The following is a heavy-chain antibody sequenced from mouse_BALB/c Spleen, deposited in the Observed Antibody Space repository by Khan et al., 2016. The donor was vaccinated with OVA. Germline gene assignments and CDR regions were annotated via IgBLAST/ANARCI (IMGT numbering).Heavy chain of an antibody. CDR3: ERPPYFYYTLDH. CDR2: INTYTGEP. J-gene: IGHJ4*01. D-gene: IGHD2-10*01. CDR1: GYTFTSYR. Sequence: QIQLVQSGPELKKPGETVKISCKASGYTFTSYRMNWVKQSPGKALKWMGWINTYTGEPKYADDFKGRFAFSLETSASTASLQINNLKNEDTATYFCERPPYFYYTLDHWGQGTSVTVSS. V-gene: IGHV9-3-1*01.